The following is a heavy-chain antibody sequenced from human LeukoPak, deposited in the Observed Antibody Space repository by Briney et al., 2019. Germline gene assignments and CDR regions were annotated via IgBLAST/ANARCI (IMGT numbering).Heavy chain of an antibody. CDR2: MNPNSGNT. Sequence: ASVMVSCKASGYTFTSYDINWVRQATGQGLEWMGWMNPNSGNTGYAQKFQGRVTMTRNTSISTAYMELSSLRSEDTAVYYCASASRFRGWAKRGYSGYDYNYWGQGTLVTVSS. J-gene: IGHJ4*02. D-gene: IGHD5-12*01. CDR1: GYTFTSYD. V-gene: IGHV1-8*01. CDR3: ASASRFRGWAKRGYSGYDYNY.